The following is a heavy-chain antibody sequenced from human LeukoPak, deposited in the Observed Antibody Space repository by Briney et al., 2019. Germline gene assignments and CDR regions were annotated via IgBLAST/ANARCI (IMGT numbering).Heavy chain of an antibody. CDR1: GFTFSSYG. J-gene: IGHJ4*02. V-gene: IGHV3-30*18. Sequence: PGGSLRLSCAASGFTFSSYGMHWVRQAPGKGLEWVAVISYDGSNKYYADSVKGRFTISRDNSKNTLYLQMNSLRAEDTAVYYCAKDNSGSLGPVFYFDFWGQGTLVTVSS. CDR2: ISYDGSNK. CDR3: AKDNSGSLGPVFYFDF. D-gene: IGHD1-26*01.